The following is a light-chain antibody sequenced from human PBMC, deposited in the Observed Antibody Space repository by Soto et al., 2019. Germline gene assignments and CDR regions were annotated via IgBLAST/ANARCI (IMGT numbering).Light chain of an antibody. CDR2: AAS. J-gene: IGKJ1*01. Sequence: DIQMTQSPSSLSASVGDRVIITCRASQTISSHLNWYQQKPGKAPSLLVYAASSLQSGVPSRFTGSGSGTDFTLTISSLQPEDFATYYCQQLNSYPQTFGQGTKVDIK. CDR3: QQLNSYPQT. CDR1: QTISSH. V-gene: IGKV1-39*01.